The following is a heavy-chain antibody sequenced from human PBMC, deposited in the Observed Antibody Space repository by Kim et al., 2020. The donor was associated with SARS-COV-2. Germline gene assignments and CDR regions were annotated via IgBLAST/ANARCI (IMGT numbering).Heavy chain of an antibody. D-gene: IGHD1-26*01. CDR2: ISGSGGST. V-gene: IGHV3-23*01. Sequence: GGSLRLSCAASGFTFSSYAMSWVRQAPGKGLEWVSAISGSGGSTYYADSVKGRFTISRDNSKNTLYLQMNSLRAEDTAVYYCALEVGATPVYYYYGMDVWGQGTTVTVSS. CDR1: GFTFSSYA. CDR3: ALEVGATPVYYYYGMDV. J-gene: IGHJ6*02.